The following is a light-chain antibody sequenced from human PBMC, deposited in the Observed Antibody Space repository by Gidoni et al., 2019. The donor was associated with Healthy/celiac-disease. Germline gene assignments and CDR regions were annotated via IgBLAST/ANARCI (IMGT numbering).Light chain of an antibody. CDR2: AAS. CDR1: QSISSY. V-gene: IGKV1-39*01. J-gene: IGKJ2*01. CDR3: QQSYSAPQT. Sequence: DIQMTQSPSSLSASVGDRVTITCRASQSISSYLNWYQQIPGKAPKLLIYAASSLQSGVPSRVSGSGSGTDFTLTIRSLQPEDFATYYCQQSYSAPQTFGQETKLEIK.